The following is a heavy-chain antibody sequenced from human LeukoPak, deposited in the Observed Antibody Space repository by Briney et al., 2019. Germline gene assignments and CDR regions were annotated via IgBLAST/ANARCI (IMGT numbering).Heavy chain of an antibody. CDR2: ISYDGSNK. J-gene: IGHJ4*02. CDR3: ASPKFGSGSYYNNLPPDY. CDR1: GFTFSSYA. V-gene: IGHV3-30-3*01. D-gene: IGHD3-10*01. Sequence: GGSLRPSCAASGFTFSSYAMHWVRQAPGKGLEWVAVISYDGSNKYYADSVKGRFTISRDNSKNTLYLQMNSLRAEDTAVYYCASPKFGSGSYYNNLPPDYWGQGTLVTVSS.